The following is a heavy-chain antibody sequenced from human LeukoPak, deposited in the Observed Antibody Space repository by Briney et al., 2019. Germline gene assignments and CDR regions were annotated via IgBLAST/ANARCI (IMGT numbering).Heavy chain of an antibody. V-gene: IGHV3-7*01. D-gene: IGHD3-10*01. CDR3: ATDGWGVPGMDV. CDR1: GFTFSTYW. J-gene: IGHJ6*02. CDR2: IRQDGNEK. Sequence: PGGSLRLSCTASGFTFSTYWMSWVRQAPGKGLEWVANIRQDGNEKYSVDSVKGRFTISRDNAKNSLYLQMNSLRAEDTAVYYCATDGWGVPGMDVWGQGTTVTVSS.